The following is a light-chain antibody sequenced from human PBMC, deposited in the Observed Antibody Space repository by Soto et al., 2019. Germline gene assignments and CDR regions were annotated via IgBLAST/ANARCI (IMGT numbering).Light chain of an antibody. J-gene: IGLJ3*02. Sequence: QSVLTQPPSASGTPGQRVTISCSGSRSNIGKNSVYWFQQFPGTTPKLLIFNQSRRHSGVPERFSGSRSGTSASLAISGLRFEDEADYYCAVWDDTPHGWECGGGTKLTVL. CDR1: RSNIGKNS. V-gene: IGLV1-47*01. CDR2: NQS. CDR3: AVWDDTPHGWE.